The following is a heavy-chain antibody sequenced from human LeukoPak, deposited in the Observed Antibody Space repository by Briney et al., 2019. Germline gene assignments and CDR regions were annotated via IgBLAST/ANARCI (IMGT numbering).Heavy chain of an antibody. Sequence: GGSLRLSCAASGFNFNNFAMSWVRQAPGKGLEWLSAMTGPADTTYYAESVKGRFTISRDYSKSMVFLQMNSLRVEDTAIYYCARGAEIDHWGQGTLVTVSS. V-gene: IGHV3-23*01. CDR3: ARGAEIDH. CDR2: MTGPADTT. J-gene: IGHJ4*02. CDR1: GFNFNNFA.